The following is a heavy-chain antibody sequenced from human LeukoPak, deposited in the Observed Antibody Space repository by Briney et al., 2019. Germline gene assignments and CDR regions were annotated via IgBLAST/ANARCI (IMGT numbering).Heavy chain of an antibody. D-gene: IGHD3-9*01. V-gene: IGHV3-23*01. CDR1: GFTFSSYA. Sequence: GGSLRLSCAASGFTFSSYAMSWVRQAPGKGLEWVSAISGSGGSTYYADSVKGRFTISRDNSKNTLYLQMNSLRAEDTAVYYCAREENDILTGNHFDYWGQGTLVTVSS. J-gene: IGHJ4*02. CDR3: AREENDILTGNHFDY. CDR2: ISGSGGST.